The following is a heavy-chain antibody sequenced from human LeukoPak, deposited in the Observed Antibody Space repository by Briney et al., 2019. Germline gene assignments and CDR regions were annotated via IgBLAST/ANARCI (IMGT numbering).Heavy chain of an antibody. V-gene: IGHV3-23*01. CDR2: SSGSGDSA. CDR3: AKDSYFDFWSGYFAEDN. D-gene: IGHD3-3*01. J-gene: IGHJ4*02. Sequence: GGSLRLSCEATGFSFSSYAMSWVRQAPGEGLEWVSASSGSGDSADYTDAVKGRFTISRDNSKNTLYLQMNSLRAEDTAVYYCAKDSYFDFWSGYFAEDNWGQGTLVTVSS. CDR1: GFSFSSYA.